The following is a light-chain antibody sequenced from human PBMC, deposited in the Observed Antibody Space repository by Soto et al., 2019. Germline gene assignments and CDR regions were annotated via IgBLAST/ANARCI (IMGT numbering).Light chain of an antibody. CDR3: SSYTSGSTPVV. CDR1: SSDVGGYNY. V-gene: IGLV2-14*01. Sequence: QSALTQPASVSGSPGQSITISCTGTSSDVGGYNYVSWYQQHPGKVPKLMIYDVSNRPSGVSNRFSGSKSGNTASLTISGLQADAEADYYCSSYTSGSTPVVFGGGPKLTVL. CDR2: DVS. J-gene: IGLJ2*01.